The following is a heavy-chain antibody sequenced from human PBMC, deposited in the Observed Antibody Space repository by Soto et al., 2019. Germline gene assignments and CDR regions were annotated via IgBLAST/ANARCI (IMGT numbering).Heavy chain of an antibody. CDR2: IWYDGSNK. Sequence: GGSLRLSCAASGFTFSSYGMHWVRQAPGKGLEWVAVIWYDGSNKYYADSVKGRFTISRDNSKNTLYLQMNSLRAEDTAVYYCARGSKTLYYYYGTDVRGQGTTVTDSS. J-gene: IGHJ6*02. CDR1: GFTFSSYG. CDR3: ARGSKTLYYYYGTDV. V-gene: IGHV3-33*01.